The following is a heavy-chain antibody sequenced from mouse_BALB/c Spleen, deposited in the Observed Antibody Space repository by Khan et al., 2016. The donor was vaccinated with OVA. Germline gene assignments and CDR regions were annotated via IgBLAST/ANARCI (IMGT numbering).Heavy chain of an antibody. Sequence: EVELVESGPGLVKPSQSLSLTCTVTGYSITSEYAWNWIRQFPGNKLEWMGYINYSGNTRFNPSLKSRTPINRDSSKKQFFLQLNSEHTEDTATYYCGRKDYYDYDRFTYWGQGTLVTGSA. D-gene: IGHD2-4*01. V-gene: IGHV3-2*02. CDR3: GRKDYYDYDRFTY. CDR1: GYSITSEYA. CDR2: INYSGNT. J-gene: IGHJ3*01.